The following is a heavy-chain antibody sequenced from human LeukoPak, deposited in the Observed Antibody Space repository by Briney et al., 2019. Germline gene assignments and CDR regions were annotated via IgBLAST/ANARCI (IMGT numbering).Heavy chain of an antibody. CDR3: TRAEHIVVVTAIGGTGDY. J-gene: IGHJ4*02. V-gene: IGHV3-49*03. Sequence: GGSLSLSCTASGFTFGDYAMSWFRQAPGKGLEWVGFIRSKAYGGTTEYAASVKGRFTISRDDSKSIAYLQMNSLKTEDTAVYYCTRAEHIVVVTAIGGTGDYWGQGTLVTVSS. CDR2: IRSKAYGGTT. CDR1: GFTFGDYA. D-gene: IGHD2-21*02.